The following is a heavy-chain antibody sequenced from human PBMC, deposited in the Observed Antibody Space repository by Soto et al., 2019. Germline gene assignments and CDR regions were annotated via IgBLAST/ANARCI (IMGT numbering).Heavy chain of an antibody. CDR3: ARDDCSADTCFLDY. J-gene: IGHJ4*02. V-gene: IGHV4-31*03. D-gene: IGHD2-15*01. CDR2: IYYSGST. Sequence: PLETLCLTCTVSGGSISSSGYYWGWIRQPPRKGLEWMGYIYYSGSTYYNPSLKSRLAMSVDTSKNQFSLTLTSVTAADTAVYFCARDDCSADTCFLDYWGQGTLVTVSS. CDR1: GGSISSSGYY.